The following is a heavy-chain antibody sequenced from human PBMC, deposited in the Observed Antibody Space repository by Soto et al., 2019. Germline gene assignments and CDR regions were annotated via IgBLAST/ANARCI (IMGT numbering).Heavy chain of an antibody. CDR1: GFTFSSYA. D-gene: IGHD2-2*01. J-gene: IGHJ5*02. CDR2: ISGSGGST. CDR3: AKAVRYCSSTSCYDWFDP. V-gene: IGHV3-23*01. Sequence: PGGSLRLSCAASGFTFSSYAMSWVRQAPGEGREWVSAISGSGGSTYYADSVKGRFTISRDNSKNTLYLQMNSLRAEDTAVYYCAKAVRYCSSTSCYDWFDPWGQGTLVTVSS.